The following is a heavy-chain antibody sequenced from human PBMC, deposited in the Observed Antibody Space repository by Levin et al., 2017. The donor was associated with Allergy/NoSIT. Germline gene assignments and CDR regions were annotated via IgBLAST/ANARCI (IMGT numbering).Heavy chain of an antibody. D-gene: IGHD5-18*01. CDR2: IIPLFGTA. Sequence: PSASVKVSCRASGGTFNNHAINWVRQAPGQGLEWVGGIIPLFGTASYAQKFQGRVTITADESTSTSYMELSSLRSEDTAVFYCARDKGDTSMIGGYYYYAMDVWGPGTTVTVSS. J-gene: IGHJ6*02. CDR1: GGTFNNHA. CDR3: ARDKGDTSMIGGYYYYAMDV. V-gene: IGHV1-69*13.